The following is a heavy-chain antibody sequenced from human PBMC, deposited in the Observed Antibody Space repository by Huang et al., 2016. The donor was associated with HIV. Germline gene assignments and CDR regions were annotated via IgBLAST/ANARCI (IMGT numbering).Heavy chain of an antibody. D-gene: IGHD3-22*01. CDR1: GFTFSSYW. CDR2: INSDGSSS. J-gene: IGHJ4*02. V-gene: IGHV3-74*01. Sequence: EVQLVESGGGLVQPGGSLRLSCAASGFTFSSYWMHWVRQAPGKGLVWGSRINSDGSSSGYADSVKGRFTISRDNAKNTLYLQMNSRRAEDTAVYYCVRDPRIQSWLNYFDYWGQGTLVSVSS. CDR3: VRDPRIQSWLNYFDY.